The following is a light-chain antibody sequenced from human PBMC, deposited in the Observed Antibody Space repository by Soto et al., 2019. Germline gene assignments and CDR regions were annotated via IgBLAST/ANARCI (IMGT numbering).Light chain of an antibody. Sequence: DIQLTQSPSFLSASVGDRVTITCWASQGISSYLAWYQQKPGKAPKLLIYAASTLQSGVPSRFSGSGSGTEFTLTISSLQPEDFATYYCQQLNSYPGTFGPGTKVDIK. CDR1: QGISSY. CDR2: AAS. J-gene: IGKJ3*01. CDR3: QQLNSYPGT. V-gene: IGKV1-9*01.